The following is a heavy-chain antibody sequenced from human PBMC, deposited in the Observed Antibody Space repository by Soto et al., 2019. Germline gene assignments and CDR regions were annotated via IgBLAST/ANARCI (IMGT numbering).Heavy chain of an antibody. CDR3: ARHPLWFGRYYYGMDV. J-gene: IGHJ6*02. D-gene: IGHD3-10*01. CDR2: INAGNGNT. CDR1: RYTFASKA. Sequence: SVKVRCKASRYTFASKAMRSVHHSPAQRLEWMGWINAGNGNTQYSQNFQGRVTITRDTSASTAYMELSSLRSEDTAVYYCARHPLWFGRYYYGMDVWGQGTTVTVSS. V-gene: IGHV1-3*01.